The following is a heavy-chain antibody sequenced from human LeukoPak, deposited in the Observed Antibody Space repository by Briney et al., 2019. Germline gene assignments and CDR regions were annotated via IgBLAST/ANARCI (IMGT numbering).Heavy chain of an antibody. D-gene: IGHD3-10*01. V-gene: IGHV3-66*01. Sequence: GGSLRLSCAASGFTVSSNYMSWVRQAPGKGLEWVSVIYSGGSTYYADSVKGRFTISRDNSKNTLYLQMNSLRAEDTAVYYCARVVTMVRGVIWFDPWGQGTLVTVSS. CDR3: ARVVTMVRGVIWFDP. CDR1: GFTVSSNY. CDR2: IYSGGST. J-gene: IGHJ5*02.